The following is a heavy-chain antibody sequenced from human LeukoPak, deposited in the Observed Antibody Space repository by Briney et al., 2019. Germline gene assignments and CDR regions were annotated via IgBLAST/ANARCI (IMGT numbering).Heavy chain of an antibody. CDR2: IYTSGST. Sequence: SETLSLTCTVSGVSISSYYWSWVRQPAGKGLEWVGRIYTSGSTNYNPSLKSRVTMSVDTSKNQFSLKLSSVTAADTAVYYCARDRYRGGDLDYWGQGTLVTVSS. V-gene: IGHV4-4*07. CDR3: ARDRYRGGDLDY. D-gene: IGHD2-21*02. CDR1: GVSISSYY. J-gene: IGHJ4*02.